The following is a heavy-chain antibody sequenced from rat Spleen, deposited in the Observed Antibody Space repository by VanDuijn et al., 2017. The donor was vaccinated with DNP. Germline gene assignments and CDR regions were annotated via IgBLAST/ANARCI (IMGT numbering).Heavy chain of an antibody. D-gene: IGHD4-3*01. CDR1: AYTFLRHY. CDR2: INPGFIDT. V-gene: IGHV1-43*01. Sequence: QVQLQQSGTALAKPGSSVKISCKAPAYTFLRHYIGWIKQTTGQGLEYIGYINPGFIDTNYNEKFKDKVTLTVDKSSSTAFMQLSSLTPDDSAVYYCARWDRGTGFVYWGQGTLVTVSS. CDR3: ARWDRGTGFVY. J-gene: IGHJ3*01.